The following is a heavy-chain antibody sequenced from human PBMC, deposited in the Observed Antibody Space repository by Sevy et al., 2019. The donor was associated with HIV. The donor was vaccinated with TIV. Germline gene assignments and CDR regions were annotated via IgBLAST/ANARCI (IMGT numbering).Heavy chain of an antibody. D-gene: IGHD6-19*01. CDR1: GGSISSSSYY. V-gene: IGHV4-39*01. CDR3: ATPLPSGWYEGTGGYFDL. Sequence: SETLSLTCTISGGSISSSSYYWCWIRQPPGKGLEWMGSLYSTGATSYNPSLESRVTVSADTSRNRFYLKLDSVSAADTAVYYCATPLPSGWYEGTGGYFDLWGRSTLVTVSS. J-gene: IGHJ2*01. CDR2: LYSTGAT.